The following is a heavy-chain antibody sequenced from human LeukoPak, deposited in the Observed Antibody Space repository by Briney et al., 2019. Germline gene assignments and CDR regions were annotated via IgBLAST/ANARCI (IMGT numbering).Heavy chain of an antibody. Sequence: GGSLRLSCAASGFTFSSYEMNWVRQAPGKGLEWVSYISSSGSSIYYADSVKGRFTISRDNAKNSLYLQMNSLRAEDTAVYNCARCSGGSCYAFDIWGQGTMVTVSS. J-gene: IGHJ3*02. D-gene: IGHD2-15*01. CDR2: ISSSGSSI. CDR1: GFTFSSYE. CDR3: ARCSGGSCYAFDI. V-gene: IGHV3-48*03.